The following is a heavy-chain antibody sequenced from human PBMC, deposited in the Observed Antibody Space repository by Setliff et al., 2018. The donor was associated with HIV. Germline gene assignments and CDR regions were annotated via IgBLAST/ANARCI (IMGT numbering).Heavy chain of an antibody. CDR1: GFTFDDYA. Sequence: GSLRLSCTTSGFTFDDYAMTWVRQAPGKGLEWVAFIRTKAYSGATEYTASVKDRFTISRDDSKSIAYLQMNTLRSDDTAVYYCARGKSGFETTSIDYGMDLWGQGTTVTVSS. CDR2: IRTKAYSGAT. D-gene: IGHD1-1*01. J-gene: IGHJ6*02. CDR3: ARGKSGFETTSIDYGMDL. V-gene: IGHV3-49*04.